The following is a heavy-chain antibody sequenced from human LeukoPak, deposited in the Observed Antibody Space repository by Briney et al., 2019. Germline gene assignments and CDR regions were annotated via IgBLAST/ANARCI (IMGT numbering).Heavy chain of an antibody. CDR1: GGSVDINY. CDR3: ARTSGSSIVWYFDL. CDR2: TYYNGRT. J-gene: IGHJ2*01. Sequence: SETLSLTCSVSGGSVDINYWSWIRQPPGKGLEWIGYTYYNGRTDYNPSLRSRATVSVDASNNQFSLRLSSVTTADTAVYFCARTSGSSIVWYFDLWGRGTLVTVSS. D-gene: IGHD1-26*01. V-gene: IGHV4-59*02.